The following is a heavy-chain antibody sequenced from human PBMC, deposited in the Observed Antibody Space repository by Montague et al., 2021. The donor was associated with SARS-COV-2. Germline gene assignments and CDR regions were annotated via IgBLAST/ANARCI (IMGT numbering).Heavy chain of an antibody. D-gene: IGHD5-12*01. V-gene: IGHV4-61*02. Sequence: SQTLSLTCTVSGGSISSGSYYWSWIRQPAGKGLEWIGRIYTSGTTDYSFSLKSRVTISVDTSKNQFSLKLTSVTAADTAVYYCARAHSGSWAHLDNWGQGSLATVSS. CDR3: ARAHSGSWAHLDN. J-gene: IGHJ4*02. CDR1: GGSISSGSYY. CDR2: IYTSGTT.